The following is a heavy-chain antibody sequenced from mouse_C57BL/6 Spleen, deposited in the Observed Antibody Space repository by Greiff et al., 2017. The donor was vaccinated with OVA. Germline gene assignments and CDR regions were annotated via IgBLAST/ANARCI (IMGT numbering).Heavy chain of an antibody. J-gene: IGHJ2*01. CDR1: GYTFTSYW. CDR3: ARDELGRGGFFDY. V-gene: IGHV1-69*01. D-gene: IGHD4-1*01. CDR2: IDPSDSYT. Sequence: VQLQQPGAELVMPGASVKLSCKASGYTFTSYWMHWVKQRPGQGLEWIGEIDPSDSYTNYNQKFKGKSTLTVDKSSSTAYMQLSSLTSEDSAVYYCARDELGRGGFFDYWGQGTTLTVSS.